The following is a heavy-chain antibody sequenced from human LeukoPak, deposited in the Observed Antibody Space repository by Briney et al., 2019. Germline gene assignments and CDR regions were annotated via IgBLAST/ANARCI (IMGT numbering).Heavy chain of an antibody. CDR2: ISSSSYT. J-gene: IGHJ4*02. Sequence: GGSLRLSCAASGFTFSSYGMHWVRQAPGKGLEWVSSISSSSYTYYADSVKDRFTISRDNAKNSLYLQMNSLRVEDTAVYYCARGGHPRYWGQGTLVTVSS. CDR1: GFTFSSYG. CDR3: ARGGHPRY. V-gene: IGHV3-21*01.